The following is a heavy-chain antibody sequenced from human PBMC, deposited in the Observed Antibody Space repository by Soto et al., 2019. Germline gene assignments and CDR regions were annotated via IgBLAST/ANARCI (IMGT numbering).Heavy chain of an antibody. CDR1: GGSISSYY. D-gene: IGHD6-19*01. Sequence: SETLCLPCTFSGGSISSYYGSWIRQPPGKGLEWIGYIYYSGSTNYNPSLKSRVTISVDTSKNQFSLKLSSVTAADTAVYYCARGYSSGWSVYWGQGTLVTSPQ. J-gene: IGHJ4*02. CDR3: ARGYSSGWSVY. CDR2: IYYSGST. V-gene: IGHV4-59*01.